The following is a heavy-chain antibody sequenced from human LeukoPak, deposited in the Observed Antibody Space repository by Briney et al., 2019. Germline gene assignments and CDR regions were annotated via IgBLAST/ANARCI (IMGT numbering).Heavy chain of an antibody. D-gene: IGHD3-16*01. Sequence: GGSLRLSCAASGFTFNSYAMSWVRQAPGKGLEWVSVIYSGGSTYYADSVKGRFTISRDNSKNTLYLQMNSLRAEDTAVYYCAKPPFDWGQGTLVTVSS. J-gene: IGHJ4*02. CDR3: AKPPFD. CDR2: IYSGGST. V-gene: IGHV3-23*03. CDR1: GFTFNSYA.